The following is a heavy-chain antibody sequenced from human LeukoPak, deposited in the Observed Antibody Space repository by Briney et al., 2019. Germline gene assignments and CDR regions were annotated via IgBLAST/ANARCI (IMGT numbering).Heavy chain of an antibody. V-gene: IGHV3-72*01. CDR3: VRRFCDSGSCYSGYYSGDY. CDR1: GFTFSDHY. CDR2: SRNKAYSYTT. J-gene: IGHJ4*02. D-gene: IGHD2-2*01. Sequence: TGGSLRLSCAASGFTFSDHYMDWVRQAPGKGLEWVGRSRNKAYSYTTEYAASVRGRFTISRDELNNSVYLQMNSLKTEDTAMYYCVRRFCDSGSCYSGYYSGDYWGQGTPVAVSS.